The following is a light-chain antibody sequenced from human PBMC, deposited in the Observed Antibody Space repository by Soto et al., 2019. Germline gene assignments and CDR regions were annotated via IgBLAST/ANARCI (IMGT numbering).Light chain of an antibody. Sequence: DIPITQSPSSLSASVGDRVTITCQASQNINNYLNWYQQKPGRAPKLLIYDASNLEAGVPSRFRGSGSGTDFTLTISRLEPEDFAVYYCQQYGSSPPLTFGQGTRLEIK. CDR3: QQYGSSPPLT. V-gene: IGKV1-33*01. CDR2: DAS. CDR1: QNINNY. J-gene: IGKJ5*01.